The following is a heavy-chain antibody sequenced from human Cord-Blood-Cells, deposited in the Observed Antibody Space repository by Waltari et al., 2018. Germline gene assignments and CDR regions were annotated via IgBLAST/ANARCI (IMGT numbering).Heavy chain of an antibody. V-gene: IGHV1-2*02. Sequence: QVQLVQSGAEVKKPGASVKVSCKASGYTFTGYDMHWVRQAPGQGLEWMGWINPNSGGTNYAQKFQGRVTMTRDTSISTAYMELSRLRSDDTAVYYCARGGYCSGGSCRYYYYYYMDVWGKGTTVTVSS. CDR2: INPNSGGT. CDR3: ARGGYCSGGSCRYYYYYYMDV. D-gene: IGHD2-15*01. CDR1: GYTFTGYD. J-gene: IGHJ6*03.